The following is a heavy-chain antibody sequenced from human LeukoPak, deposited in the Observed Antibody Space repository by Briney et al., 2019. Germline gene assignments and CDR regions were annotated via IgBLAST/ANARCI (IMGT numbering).Heavy chain of an antibody. CDR2: IRYDGSNK. Sequence: PGRSLRLSCAASGFTFSSYGMHWVRQAPGKGLEWVAFIRYDGSNKYYADSVKGRFTISRDNSKNTLYLQMNSLRAEDTAVYYCAKDLNSSGWYEALDYWGQGTLVTVSS. D-gene: IGHD6-19*01. J-gene: IGHJ4*02. CDR3: AKDLNSSGWYEALDY. V-gene: IGHV3-30*02. CDR1: GFTFSSYG.